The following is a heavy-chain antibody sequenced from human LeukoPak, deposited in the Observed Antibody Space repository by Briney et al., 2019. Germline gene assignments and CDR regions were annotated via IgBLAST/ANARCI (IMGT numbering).Heavy chain of an antibody. CDR2: IFYSGGT. CDR1: GGSFSSYY. V-gene: IGHV4-59*01. J-gene: IGHJ4*02. CDR3: ARDGGSYYDILTGYYNPPFDY. D-gene: IGHD3-9*01. Sequence: SETLSLTCTISGGSFSSYYWTWIRQPPGKGLEWIGYIFYSGGTSYNPSLRSRVTISVDTSKNHFSLKLTSVTAADTAVYYCARDGGSYYDILTGYYNPPFDYWGQGTLVTVSS.